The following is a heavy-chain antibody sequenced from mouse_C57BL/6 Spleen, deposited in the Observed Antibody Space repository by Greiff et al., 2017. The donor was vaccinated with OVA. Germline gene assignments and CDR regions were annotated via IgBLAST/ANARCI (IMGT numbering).Heavy chain of an antibody. Sequence: LVESGAELARPGASVKLSCKASGYTFTSYGISWVKQRTGQGLEWIGEIYPRSGNTYYNEKFKGKATLTADKSSSTAYMELRSLTSEDCAVYVGARGDYYGRGGYFDVWGTGTTVTVSS. CDR1: GYTFTSYG. V-gene: IGHV1-81*01. D-gene: IGHD1-1*01. CDR2: IYPRSGNT. J-gene: IGHJ1*03. CDR3: ARGDYYGRGGYFDV.